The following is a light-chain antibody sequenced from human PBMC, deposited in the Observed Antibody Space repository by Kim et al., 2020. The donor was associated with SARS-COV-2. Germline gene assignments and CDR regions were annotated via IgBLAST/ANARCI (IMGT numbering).Light chain of an antibody. J-gene: IGLJ2*01. Sequence: GQAVTVSCTGTRDAVGAYNLFSWYQQHPGKAPKFMIHDVSQRPSGVSNRFSGSKSGNTASLTISGLQAEDEADYYCTSYTRSDTWVFGGGTQLTVL. CDR1: RDAVGAYNL. CDR3: TSYTRSDTWV. CDR2: DVS. V-gene: IGLV2-14*03.